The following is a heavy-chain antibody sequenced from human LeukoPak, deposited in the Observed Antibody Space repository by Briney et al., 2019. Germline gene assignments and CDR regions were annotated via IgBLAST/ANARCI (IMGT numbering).Heavy chain of an antibody. V-gene: IGHV4-39*02. Sequence: PSETLSLTCTVSAGSISSSDYYWGWIRQSPGKGLAWIGRISYSGNTYCNPSLKSRVTISVDTSKNHFSLRLSSVTAADTAVYYCSRLTHSYYSDTSGYYPYYYMDVWGEGTTVAVSS. CDR2: ISYSGNT. CDR3: SRLTHSYYSDTSGYYPYYYMDV. CDR1: AGSISSSDYY. D-gene: IGHD3-22*01. J-gene: IGHJ6*03.